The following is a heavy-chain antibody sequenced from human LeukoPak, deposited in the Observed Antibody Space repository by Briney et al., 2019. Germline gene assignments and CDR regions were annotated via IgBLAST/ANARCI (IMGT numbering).Heavy chain of an antibody. J-gene: IGHJ4*02. CDR1: GFTFSSYW. CDR3: ARGDSSSWFYFDY. D-gene: IGHD6-13*01. Sequence: GGSLRPSCAASGFTFSSYWMSWVRQAPGKGLEWVANIKQDGSEKYYVDSVKGRFTISRDNAKNSLYLQMNSLRAEDTAVYYCARGDSSSWFYFDYWGQGTLVTVSS. CDR2: IKQDGSEK. V-gene: IGHV3-7*01.